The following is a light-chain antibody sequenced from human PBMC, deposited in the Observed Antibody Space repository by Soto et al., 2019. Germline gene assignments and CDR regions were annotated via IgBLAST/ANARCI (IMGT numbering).Light chain of an antibody. CDR1: SSNIGAGFD. Sequence: QSVLTQPPSVSGAPGQRVTISCTGSSSNIGAGFDVHWYQQLPGTAPKLLIYYDDLLPSGVSDRFSGSKSGTSASLAISGLQSEDEADYYCAAWDDSLNGRVFGGGTKLTVL. CDR2: YDD. J-gene: IGLJ3*02. CDR3: AAWDDSLNGRV. V-gene: IGLV1-36*01.